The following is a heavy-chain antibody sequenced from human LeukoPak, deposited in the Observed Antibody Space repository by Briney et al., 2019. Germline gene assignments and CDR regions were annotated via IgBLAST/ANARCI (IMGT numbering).Heavy chain of an antibody. CDR3: ARVVGAQYYYYMDV. CDR2: ISSSGSTI. V-gene: IGHV3-48*03. CDR1: GFTFSSYE. D-gene: IGHD1-26*01. J-gene: IGHJ6*03. Sequence: PGGSLRLSCAASGFTFSSYEMNWVRQAPGKGLEWVSYISSSGSTIYYADSVKGRFTISRDNAKKSLYLQMNSLRAEDTAVYYCARVVGAQYYYYMDVWGKGTTVTISS.